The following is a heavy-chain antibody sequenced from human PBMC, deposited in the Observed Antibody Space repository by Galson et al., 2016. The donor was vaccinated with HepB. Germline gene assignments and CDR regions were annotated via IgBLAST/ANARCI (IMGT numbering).Heavy chain of an antibody. D-gene: IGHD1-20*01. Sequence: SLRLSCAASGFRFSNYSMNWVRQAPGKGLEWISSITTSSGTIYYADSVRDRFTVSSDNAKSSLFLRMSSLRDEDTAVYYRARLPKEVTAITGKYFFHCIDVWGPGTTVTVSS. CDR2: ITTSSGTI. CDR1: GFRFSNYS. CDR3: ARLPKEVTAITGKYFFHCIDV. J-gene: IGHJ6*02. V-gene: IGHV3-48*02.